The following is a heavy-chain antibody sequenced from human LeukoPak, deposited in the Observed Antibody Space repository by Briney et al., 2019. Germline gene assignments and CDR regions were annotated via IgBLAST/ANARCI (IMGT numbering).Heavy chain of an antibody. CDR2: ISWNSGSI. D-gene: IGHD3-9*01. V-gene: IGHV3-9*01. J-gene: IGHJ5*02. Sequence: GGSLRLSCAASGFTFDEYAMHWVRQAPGKGLEWVSGISWNSGSIGYADSVKGRFTISRDNAKNSLYLQTNSLRAEDTALYYCARTRLVTTNWFDPWGQGTLVTVSS. CDR1: GFTFDEYA. CDR3: ARTRLVTTNWFDP.